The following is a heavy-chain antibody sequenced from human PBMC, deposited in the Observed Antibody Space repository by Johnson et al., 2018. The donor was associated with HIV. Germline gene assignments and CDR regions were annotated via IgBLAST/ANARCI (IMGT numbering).Heavy chain of an antibody. CDR1: AFSFSNYA. J-gene: IGHJ3*02. D-gene: IGHD3-16*01. CDR3: ARAMETYYDYVWGSGAFDI. Sequence: QEQLVESGGGVVRPGRSLRLSCAASAFSFSNYAMGWVRQAPGTGLEWVAVISNDGSKKYDADSVNGRFTIFSDNSKNTLYLQMHGLRAEDTALYYCARAMETYYDYVWGSGAFDIWGQGTVVTVSS. CDR2: ISNDGSKK. V-gene: IGHV3-30-3*01.